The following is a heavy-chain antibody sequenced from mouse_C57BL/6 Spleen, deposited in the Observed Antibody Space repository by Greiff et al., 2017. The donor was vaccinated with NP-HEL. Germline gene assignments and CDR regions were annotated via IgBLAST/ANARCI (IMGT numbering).Heavy chain of an antibody. V-gene: IGHV2-6*03. CDR1: GFSLTRYG. D-gene: IGHD2-1*01. Sequence: VQVVESGPGLVAPSQSLSITCTVSGFSLTRYGVHWVRQPPGTGLEWLVVIWSDGSTTYNSALKSRLSISKDNSKSQVFLKMNSLQTDDTAMYYCARGDYGNYASFAYWGQGTLVTVSA. J-gene: IGHJ3*01. CDR2: IWSDGST. CDR3: ARGDYGNYASFAY.